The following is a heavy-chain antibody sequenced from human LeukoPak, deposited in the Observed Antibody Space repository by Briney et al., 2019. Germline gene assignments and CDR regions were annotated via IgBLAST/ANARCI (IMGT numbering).Heavy chain of an antibody. J-gene: IGHJ4*02. CDR3: AKVFDGSGWDFDY. D-gene: IGHD6-19*01. V-gene: IGHV3-23*01. CDR1: GFTFSSYA. Sequence: PWGSLRLSCAASGFTFSSYAMSWLRQAPGKGLEWVSAISGSGGSTYYADSVKGRFTIFNANSKKGLSLQMKSVTAEDTAVYYCAKVFDGSGWDFDYWGQGTLVNVSS. CDR2: ISGSGGST.